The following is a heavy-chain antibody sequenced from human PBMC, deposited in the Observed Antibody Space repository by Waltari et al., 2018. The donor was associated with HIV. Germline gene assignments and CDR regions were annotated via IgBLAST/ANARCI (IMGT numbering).Heavy chain of an antibody. CDR1: GGSISSGSYY. CDR2: IYTSGST. D-gene: IGHD2-15*01. CDR3: ARLVIDCSGGSCYSYDY. Sequence: QVQLQESGPGLVKPSQTLSLTCTVSGGSISSGSYYWSWIRQPAGKGLEGIGRIYTSGSTNYNPSLKSRVTILVDTSKNQFSLKLSSVTAADTAVYYCARLVIDCSGGSCYSYDYWGQGTLVTVSS. J-gene: IGHJ4*02. V-gene: IGHV4-61*02.